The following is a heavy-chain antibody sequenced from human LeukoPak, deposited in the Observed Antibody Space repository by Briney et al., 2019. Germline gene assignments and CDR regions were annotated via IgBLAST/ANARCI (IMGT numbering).Heavy chain of an antibody. CDR1: GFTFSAYP. Sequence: PGGSLRPSCAASGFTFSAYPMTWVRQAPGKGLEWVSTLSSAGGSTYYADSVKGRLTISRDNSRDILYLQIDSLGTEDTAVYYCARGYTSGRVDYWGQGTLVTVSS. J-gene: IGHJ4*02. CDR3: ARGYTSGRVDY. D-gene: IGHD6-25*01. CDR2: LSSAGGST. V-gene: IGHV3-23*01.